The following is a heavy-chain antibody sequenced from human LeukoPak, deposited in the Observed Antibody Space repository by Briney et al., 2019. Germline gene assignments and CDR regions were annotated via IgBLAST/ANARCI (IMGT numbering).Heavy chain of an antibody. D-gene: IGHD3-10*01. CDR2: ISGSGGST. V-gene: IGHV3-23*01. CDR3: AKDQGRRSIYYYYYYGMDV. CDR1: GFTFSSYA. Sequence: GGSLRLSRTVSGFTFSSYAMSWVRQAPGKGLEWVSAISGSGGSTYYADSVKGRFTISRDNSKNTLYLQMNSLRAEDTAVYYCAKDQGRRSIYYYYYYGMDVWGQGTTVTVSS. J-gene: IGHJ6*02.